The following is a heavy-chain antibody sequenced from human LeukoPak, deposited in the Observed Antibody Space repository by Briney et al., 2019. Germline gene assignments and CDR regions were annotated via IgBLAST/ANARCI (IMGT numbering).Heavy chain of an antibody. V-gene: IGHV4-39*01. Sequence: SETLSLTCTVSGGSISSSSYYWGWIRQPPGKGLEWIGSIYYSGSTYYNPSLKSRVTISVDTSKNQFSLKLSSVTAADTAVYYCARVGGTGDQDYWGQGTLVTVSS. CDR2: IYYSGST. CDR3: ARVGGTGDQDY. J-gene: IGHJ4*02. D-gene: IGHD7-27*01. CDR1: GGSISSSSYY.